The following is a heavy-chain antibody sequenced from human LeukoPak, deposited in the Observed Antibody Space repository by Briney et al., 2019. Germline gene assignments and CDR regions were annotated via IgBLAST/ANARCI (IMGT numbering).Heavy chain of an antibody. CDR1: GFTFSASP. CDR3: ASAPYSSGWYSFDY. D-gene: IGHD6-19*01. J-gene: IGHJ4*02. V-gene: IGHV3-74*01. CDR2: ITHDGRST. Sequence: GGSLRLSCSGSGFTFSASPMNWVRQAPGKGLVWVSRITHDGRSTAYEDSVKGRFTISRDNTKNTLDLEMNSLRAEDTAVYYCASAPYSSGWYSFDYWGRGTLVTVSS.